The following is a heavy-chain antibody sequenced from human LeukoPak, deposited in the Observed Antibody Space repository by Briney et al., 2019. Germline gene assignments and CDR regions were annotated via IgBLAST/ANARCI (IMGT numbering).Heavy chain of an antibody. J-gene: IGHJ4*02. CDR2: ISYDGSNK. D-gene: IGHD3-22*01. Sequence: GGSLRLSCAASGFTFSSYAMHWVREAPGKGLEWVAVISYDGSNKYYADSVKGRFTISRDNSKNTLYLQMNSLRAEDTAVYYCARAPYYYESSGLQHLDYWGQGTLVTVSS. V-gene: IGHV3-30*04. CDR1: GFTFSSYA. CDR3: ARAPYYYESSGLQHLDY.